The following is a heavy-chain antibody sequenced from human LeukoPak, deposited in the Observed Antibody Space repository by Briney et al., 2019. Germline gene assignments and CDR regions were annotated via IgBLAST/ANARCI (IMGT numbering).Heavy chain of an antibody. CDR1: GGSISSRRYY. D-gene: IGHD3-22*01. V-gene: IGHV4-61*05. CDR2: IYYSGST. J-gene: IGHJ4*02. CDR3: ARHRPYYDSSGYPFDY. Sequence: SETLSLTCTVSGGSISSRRYYWSWIRQPPGKGLEWIGYIYYSGSTNYNPSLKSRVTISVDTSKNQFSLKLSSVTAADTAVYYCARHRPYYDSSGYPFDYWGQGTLVTVSS.